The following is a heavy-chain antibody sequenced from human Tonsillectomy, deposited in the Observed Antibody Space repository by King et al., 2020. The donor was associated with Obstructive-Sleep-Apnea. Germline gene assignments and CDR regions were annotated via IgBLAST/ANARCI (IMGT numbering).Heavy chain of an antibody. D-gene: IGHD3-3*01. Sequence: MQLQESGPGLLKPSDTLSLTCTVSGYSISSGYCWGWIRQPPRKGLEWIGSIYHSGSTYYNPSLSSRVTISVVTSKNQFTLKLSSVTDADTAMYYCARDPSYLDFWGGYYLYFDNWGQGTLGTVSS. V-gene: IGHV4-38-2*02. CDR2: IYHSGST. CDR1: GYSISSGYC. J-gene: IGHJ4*02. CDR3: ARDPSYLDFWGGYYLYFDN.